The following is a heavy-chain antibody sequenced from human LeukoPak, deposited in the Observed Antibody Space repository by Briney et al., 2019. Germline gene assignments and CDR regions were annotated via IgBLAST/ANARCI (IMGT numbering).Heavy chain of an antibody. V-gene: IGHV1-46*01. D-gene: IGHD4-17*01. Sequence: ASVKVSCKASGYTFTSYYMHWVRQAPGQGLEWMGIINPSGGSTSYAQKFQGRVTMTRDTSTSTVYMELSSLRSEDTAVYYCARGGVTTTYYYYGMDAWGQGTTVTVSS. CDR3: ARGGVTTTYYYYGMDA. J-gene: IGHJ6*02. CDR2: INPSGGST. CDR1: GYTFTSYY.